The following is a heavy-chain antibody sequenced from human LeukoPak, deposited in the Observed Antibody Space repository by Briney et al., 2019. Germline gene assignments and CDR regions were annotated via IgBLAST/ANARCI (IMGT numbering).Heavy chain of an antibody. CDR3: GRSYGRDWSSRNWYFDL. CDR1: GFTFTGYD. J-gene: IGHJ2*01. Sequence: GGSLRLSCAASGFTFTGYDMHWVRQVIGKGLEWVSTIGTAGETYYPASIKGRFTISRENAKNSLYLQMSSLRADDTAVYYCGRSYGRDWSSRNWYFDLWGRGTLVTVSS. D-gene: IGHD6-19*01. V-gene: IGHV3-13*01. CDR2: IGTAGET.